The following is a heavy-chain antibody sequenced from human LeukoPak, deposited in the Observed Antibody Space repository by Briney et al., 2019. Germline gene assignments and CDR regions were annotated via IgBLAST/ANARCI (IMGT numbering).Heavy chain of an antibody. CDR2: IYYSGRT. Sequence: SQTLSLTCTVSGGSISSGDYYWSWIRQPPGKGLEWIGYIYYSGRTYYNPSLKSRVTISVDTSKNRFSLKLSSVTAADTAVYYCARVLGGVGDYWGQGTLVTVSS. V-gene: IGHV4-30-4*01. D-gene: IGHD2/OR15-2a*01. CDR3: ARVLGGVGDY. J-gene: IGHJ4*02. CDR1: GGSISSGDYY.